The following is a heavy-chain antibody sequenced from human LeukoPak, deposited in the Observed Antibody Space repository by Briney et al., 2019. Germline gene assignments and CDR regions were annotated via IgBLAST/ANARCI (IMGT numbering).Heavy chain of an antibody. D-gene: IGHD3-9*01. V-gene: IGHV3-7*01. CDR2: IKQDGSEK. J-gene: IGHJ4*02. Sequence: GGSLRLSCAASEFTFSSHWMSWVRQAPGKGLEWVANIKQDGSEKYYVDSVKGRFTISRENAKNSLYLQMNSLRAEDTAVYYCAREKRYNDLLTGYYSFDYWGQGTLVPVSS. CDR1: EFTFSSHW. CDR3: AREKRYNDLLTGYYSFDY.